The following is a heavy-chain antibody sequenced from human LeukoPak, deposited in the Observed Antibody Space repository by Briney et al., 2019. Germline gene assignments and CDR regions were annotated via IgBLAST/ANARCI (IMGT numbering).Heavy chain of an antibody. V-gene: IGHV3-11*01. CDR1: GFTFSDYC. CDR3: ARVPTVTTWGYYYMDV. Sequence: PGGSLRLSCAASGFTFSDYCMSWIRQAPGKGLEWVSYISSSGTTKYYADSVKGRFTISRDNAKNSLYLQMNSLRAEDTAVYYCARVPTVTTWGYYYMDVWGKGTTVTVSS. J-gene: IGHJ6*03. D-gene: IGHD4-17*01. CDR2: ISSSGTTK.